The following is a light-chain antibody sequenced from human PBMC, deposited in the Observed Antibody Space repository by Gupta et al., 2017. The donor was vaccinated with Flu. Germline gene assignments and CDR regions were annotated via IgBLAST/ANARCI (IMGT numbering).Light chain of an antibody. Sequence: ERATLSCRASQSVTSNFLAWYQQKPGQAPRLLIYGASTRATGIPDRFSGSGSGTDFTLTISSLEPEDFAVYYCQQYGASPRMFGQGTKVEIK. CDR1: QSVTSNF. V-gene: IGKV3-20*01. CDR2: GAS. J-gene: IGKJ1*01. CDR3: QQYGASPRM.